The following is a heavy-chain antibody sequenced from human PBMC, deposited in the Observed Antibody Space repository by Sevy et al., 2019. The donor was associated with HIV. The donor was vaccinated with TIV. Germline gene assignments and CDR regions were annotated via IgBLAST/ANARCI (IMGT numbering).Heavy chain of an antibody. CDR1: GFSVSSNY. CDR3: AREDIVLGEDNYYGIDV. Sequence: GGSLRLSCAASGFSVSSNYMSWVRQAPGKGPEWVSVIHSGGKISYADSVHGRFTISRDNSKNTLYLQMNSLRAEDTAVYYCAREDIVLGEDNYYGIDVWGQGTTVTVSS. D-gene: IGHD2-15*01. V-gene: IGHV3-53*01. CDR2: IHSGGKI. J-gene: IGHJ6*02.